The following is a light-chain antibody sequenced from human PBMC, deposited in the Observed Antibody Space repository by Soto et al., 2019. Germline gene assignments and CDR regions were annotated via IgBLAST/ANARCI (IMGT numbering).Light chain of an antibody. CDR1: QSVLYSSNNKNY. J-gene: IGKJ1*01. CDR2: WAS. CDR3: QHYCSAPWT. Sequence: DIVMTQSPGSLAVSLGERATINCKSSQSVLYSSNNKNYLAWYQQKPGQPPKLLIYWASTRETGVPDRFSGSGSGRNFTLTISSLQAVDVADYYCQHYCSAPWTVGQGTSVEIK. V-gene: IGKV4-1*01.